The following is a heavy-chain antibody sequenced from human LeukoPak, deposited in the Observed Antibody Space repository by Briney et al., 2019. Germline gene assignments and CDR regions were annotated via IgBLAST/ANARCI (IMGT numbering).Heavy chain of an antibody. J-gene: IGHJ3*02. V-gene: IGHV3-30*03. CDR1: GFTFSSYG. CDR3: TRSPHNFYYDSSGYHPLDTFDM. CDR2: ISYDGSNT. D-gene: IGHD3-22*01. Sequence: GGSLRLSCAASGFTFSSYGMHWVRQAPGKGLEWVAGISYDGSNTYYVDVVKGRFTISRDKHKNTLYLQMNSLRDEDTAVYYCTRSPHNFYYDSSGYHPLDTFDMWGQGTMVTVSS.